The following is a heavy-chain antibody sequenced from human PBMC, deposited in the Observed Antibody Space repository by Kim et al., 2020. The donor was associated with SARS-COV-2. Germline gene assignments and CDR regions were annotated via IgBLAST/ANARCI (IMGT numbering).Heavy chain of an antibody. CDR3: ARADGDYAYYFDY. CDR1: GGSISSYY. V-gene: IGHV4-59*01. D-gene: IGHD4-17*01. CDR2: IYYSGST. J-gene: IGHJ4*02. Sequence: SETLSLTCTVSGGSISSYYWSWIRQPPGKGLEWIGYIYYSGSTNYNPSLKSRVTISVDTSKNQFSLKLSSVTAADTAVYYCARADGDYAYYFDYWGQGTLVTVSS.